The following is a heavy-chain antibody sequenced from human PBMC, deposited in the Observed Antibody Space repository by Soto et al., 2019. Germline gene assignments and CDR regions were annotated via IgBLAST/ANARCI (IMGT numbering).Heavy chain of an antibody. V-gene: IGHV1-2*04. D-gene: IGHD5-18*01. CDR1: GYTFTGYY. CDR3: ARSSQRGYSYGSTAFHFDY. Sequence: QVQLVQSGAEVKKPGASVKVSCKASGYTFTGYYMHWVRQAPGQGLEWMGWINPNSGGTNYAQKFQGWVTMTRDTSISTDYMELSRLRSDDTAVYYCARSSQRGYSYGSTAFHFDYWGQGTLVTVSS. J-gene: IGHJ4*02. CDR2: INPNSGGT.